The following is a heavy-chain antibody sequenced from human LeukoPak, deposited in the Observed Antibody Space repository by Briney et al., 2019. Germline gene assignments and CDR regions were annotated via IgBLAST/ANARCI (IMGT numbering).Heavy chain of an antibody. CDR3: ARGEYGSGSYHIDY. Sequence: GGSLRLSCAASGFTFSSYSMNWVRQAPGKGVEWVSFISSSSSYIYYADSVKGRFTISRDNAKNSLYLQMNSLRAEDTAVYYCARGEYGSGSYHIDYWGQGTLVTVSS. J-gene: IGHJ4*02. CDR1: GFTFSSYS. D-gene: IGHD3-10*01. CDR2: ISSSSSYI. V-gene: IGHV3-21*01.